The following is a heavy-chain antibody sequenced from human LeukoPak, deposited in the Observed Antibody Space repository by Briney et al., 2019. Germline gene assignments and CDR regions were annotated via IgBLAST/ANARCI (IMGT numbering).Heavy chain of an antibody. J-gene: IGHJ4*02. V-gene: IGHV3-23*01. CDR2: ISGSGGST. Sequence: GGSLRLSCAASGFSFSSYPMSWVRQAPGEGLEWVSAISGSGGSTYYADSVKGRFTISRDNSKKTLYLQMSSLRAEDTAVYYCATRGYTYGNFDYWGQGTLVTVSS. D-gene: IGHD5-18*01. CDR3: ATRGYTYGNFDY. CDR1: GFSFSSYP.